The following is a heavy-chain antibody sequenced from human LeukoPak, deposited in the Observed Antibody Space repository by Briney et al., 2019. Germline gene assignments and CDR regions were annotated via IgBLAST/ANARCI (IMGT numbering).Heavy chain of an antibody. CDR1: GGSVGSFSIYY. J-gene: IGHJ4*02. CDR3: AMCNYDTSGFDY. CDR2: IYTGGST. Sequence: PSETLSLTCSVSGGSVGSFSIYYWSWVRQPAGKGLEWIGRIYTGGSTSTSYNPSLKSRVSISVDKSKNHFSLTLRSVTAADTAVYYCAMCNYDTSGFDYWGQGTRVTVSS. V-gene: IGHV4-4*07. D-gene: IGHD4-11*01.